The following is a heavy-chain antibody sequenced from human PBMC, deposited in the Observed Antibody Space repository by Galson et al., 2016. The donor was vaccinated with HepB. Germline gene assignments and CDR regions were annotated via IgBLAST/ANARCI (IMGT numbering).Heavy chain of an antibody. Sequence: SLRLSCAASGFTFGDYALSWFRQAPGKGLEWVGFIRSKTYGVTSEYAASVKGSFTISRDDSKSIAYLQMNSPRTEDTAMYYCSRERPVGSSYGLGSYPNDFWGQGTQVTVSS. CDR2: IRSKTYGVTS. D-gene: IGHD3-10*01. CDR1: GFTFGDYA. J-gene: IGHJ4*02. V-gene: IGHV3-49*03. CDR3: SRERPVGSSYGLGSYPNDF.